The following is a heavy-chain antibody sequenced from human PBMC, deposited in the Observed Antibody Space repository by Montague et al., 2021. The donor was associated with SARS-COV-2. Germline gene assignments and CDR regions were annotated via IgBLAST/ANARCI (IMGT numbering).Heavy chain of an antibody. J-gene: IGHJ6*02. CDR3: ARIYYSILGRYYYGMDV. D-gene: IGHD3-10*01. Sequence: PALVKPTQTLTLTCTFSGFSLSTSGMCVSWIRQPPGKALEWLALIDWDDDKYYSTSLKTRLTISKDTSKNQVVLTMTNMDPVDTATYYCARIYYSILGRYYYGMDVWGQGTTVTVSS. V-gene: IGHV2-70*01. CDR2: IDWDDDK. CDR1: GFSLSTSGMC.